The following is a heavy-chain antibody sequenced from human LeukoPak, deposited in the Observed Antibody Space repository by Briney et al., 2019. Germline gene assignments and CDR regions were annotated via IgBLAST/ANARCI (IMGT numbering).Heavy chain of an antibody. Sequence: PSETLSLTCTVSGGSISTYYWSWIRQPAGKGLEWIGRIYTSGSTNYNPSLKSRVTISVDTSKNQFSLKLSSVTAADTAVYYCASSARDYTRLLGAFDIWGQGTMVTVSS. CDR2: IYTSGST. V-gene: IGHV4-4*07. J-gene: IGHJ3*02. D-gene: IGHD4-11*01. CDR3: ASSARDYTRLLGAFDI. CDR1: GGSISTYY.